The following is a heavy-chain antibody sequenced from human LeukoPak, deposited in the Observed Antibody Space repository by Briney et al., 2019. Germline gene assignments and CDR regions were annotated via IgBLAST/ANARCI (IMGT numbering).Heavy chain of an antibody. CDR1: NGSINSYY. V-gene: IGHV4-59*01. CDR2: ISYSGNT. Sequence: SETLSLTCTVSNGSINSYYWSWVRQPPGKGLEWIGYISYSGNTNPNPSLRSRVTISADTSKNNLSLKLNSVTAADTAVYYCATAPLGRFSFDYWGQGALVTVSS. D-gene: IGHD3-16*01. J-gene: IGHJ4*02. CDR3: ATAPLGRFSFDY.